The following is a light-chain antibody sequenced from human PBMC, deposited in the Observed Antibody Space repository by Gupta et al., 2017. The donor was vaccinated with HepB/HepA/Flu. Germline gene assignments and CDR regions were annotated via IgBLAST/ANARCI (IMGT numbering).Light chain of an antibody. V-gene: IGKV3-15*01. Sequence: EIVMTQSPATLSVSPGERATLPCRASQTVSSNLAWYQQKPGQAPRLLIYGASTRATGIPARFSGSGSGTEFTLTISSLQSEDFAVYYCQQYNNRWTFGQGTKVEIK. CDR3: QQYNNRWT. CDR1: QTVSSN. CDR2: GAS. J-gene: IGKJ1*01.